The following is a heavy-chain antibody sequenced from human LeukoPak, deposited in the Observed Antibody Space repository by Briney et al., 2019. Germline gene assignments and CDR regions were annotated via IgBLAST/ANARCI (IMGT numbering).Heavy chain of an antibody. D-gene: IGHD3-3*01. CDR1: GFTFSSYA. CDR3: AKVPDYDFWSGYSFFDY. J-gene: IGHJ4*02. V-gene: IGHV3-23*01. Sequence: PGGSLRLSCAASGFTFSSYAMSWVRQAPGKGLEWVSAISGSGGSTYYADSVKGRFTISRGNSKNTLYLQMNSLRAEDTAVYYCAKVPDYDFWSGYSFFDYWGQGTLVTASS. CDR2: ISGSGGST.